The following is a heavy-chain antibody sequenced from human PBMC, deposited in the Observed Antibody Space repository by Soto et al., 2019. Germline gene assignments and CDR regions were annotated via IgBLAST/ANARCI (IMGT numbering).Heavy chain of an antibody. V-gene: IGHV1-69*13. J-gene: IGHJ3*02. CDR2: IIPIFGTA. Sequence: ASVKVSCKASGGTFSSYDISWVRQAPGQGLEWMGGIIPIFGTANYAQKFQGRVTITADESTSTAYMELSSLRSEDTAVYYCAREQWLPAALGPHAFDIWGQGTMVTVSS. D-gene: IGHD5-12*01. CDR1: GGTFSSYD. CDR3: AREQWLPAALGPHAFDI.